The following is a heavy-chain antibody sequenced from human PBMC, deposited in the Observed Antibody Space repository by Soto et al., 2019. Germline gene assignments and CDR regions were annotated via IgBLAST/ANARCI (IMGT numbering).Heavy chain of an antibody. V-gene: IGHV3-9*01. J-gene: IGHJ4*02. D-gene: IGHD3-3*01. CDR3: VKGVGSRHYDFTNFDS. Sequence: EVQLLESGGGVVQPGGSLRLSCIASGFIFDDYAIHWVRQVPGKGLEWVSGIDWNRATTGYADSVKGRFTLSRDNARNSVLLQMNSLRPEDTALYYCVKGVGSRHYDFTNFDSWGQGTLVTVSS. CDR2: IDWNRATT. CDR1: GFIFDDYA.